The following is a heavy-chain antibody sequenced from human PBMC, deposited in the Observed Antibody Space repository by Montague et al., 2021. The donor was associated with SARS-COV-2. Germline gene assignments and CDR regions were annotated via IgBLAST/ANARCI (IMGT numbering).Heavy chain of an antibody. D-gene: IGHD2-2*01. CDR2: IYYSGST. Sequence: SETLSLTCTVSGGSISSYYWSWIRQPPGKGLEWIGYIYYSGSTNYNPSLKSRVTISVDTSENQFSLKLSSVTAADTAVYYCARRGVVPAGMEYYYYGMDVWGQGTTVTVSS. J-gene: IGHJ6*02. V-gene: IGHV4-59*08. CDR3: ARRGVVPAGMEYYYYGMDV. CDR1: GGSISSYY.